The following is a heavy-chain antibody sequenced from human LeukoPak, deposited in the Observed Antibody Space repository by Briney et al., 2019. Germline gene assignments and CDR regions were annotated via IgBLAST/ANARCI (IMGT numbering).Heavy chain of an antibody. CDR2: VNSDGSRT. Sequence: GGSLRLSCVASGFTFSSHWMHWVRQAPGSGLVWVSRVNSDGSRTSYADSVKGRFTISRDNAENTLYLQMNSLRAEDMAVYYCARERQYDMDVWGQGTTVTVSS. CDR3: ARERQYDMDV. V-gene: IGHV3-74*01. CDR1: GFTFSSHW. J-gene: IGHJ6*02.